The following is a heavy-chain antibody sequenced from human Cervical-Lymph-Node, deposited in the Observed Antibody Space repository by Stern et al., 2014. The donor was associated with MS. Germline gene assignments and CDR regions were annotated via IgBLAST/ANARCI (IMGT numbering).Heavy chain of an antibody. J-gene: IGHJ4*02. V-gene: IGHV1-3*01. Sequence: VQLVQSGAEVRKPGASVKVSCKASGYTFTSYAMNWVRQAPGQRLEWMGGSNAGTGNTKYSQKFQARVTLTRDTSASTAYMELSSLRSEDTAVYYCAKEGANDCFDYWGQGTLVTVSS. CDR2: SNAGTGNT. CDR3: AKEGANDCFDY. CDR1: GYTFTSYA.